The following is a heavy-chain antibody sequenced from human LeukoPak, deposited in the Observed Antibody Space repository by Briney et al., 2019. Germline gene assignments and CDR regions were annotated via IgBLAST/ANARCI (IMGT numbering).Heavy chain of an antibody. D-gene: IGHD4-11*01. Sequence: GGSLRLSCTASGFIFSTYGMHWVRQAPGKGLEWVAFIQFDGTDEHYADSVKGRFTISRDNSKNTLFLQMNSLRVEDTSVYYCAEDQQLQPFHYWGQGALVTVSS. CDR1: GFIFSTYG. CDR3: AEDQQLQPFHY. V-gene: IGHV3-30*02. CDR2: IQFDGTDE. J-gene: IGHJ4*02.